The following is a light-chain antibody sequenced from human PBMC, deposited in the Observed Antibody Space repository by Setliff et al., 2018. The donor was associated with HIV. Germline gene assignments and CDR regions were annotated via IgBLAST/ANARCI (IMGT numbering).Light chain of an antibody. V-gene: IGLV1-47*01. CDR3: ATWDDSLSGVV. Sequence: RSNIGSNYVYWYQQLPGTAPKLLIQRNDQRPSGVPDRFSGSKSGTSASLAISGLRSEDGADYYCATWDDSLSGVVFGGGTKVTVL. J-gene: IGLJ2*01. CDR2: RND. CDR1: RSNIGSNY.